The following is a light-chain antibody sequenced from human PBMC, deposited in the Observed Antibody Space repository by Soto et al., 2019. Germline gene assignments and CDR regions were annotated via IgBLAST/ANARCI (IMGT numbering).Light chain of an antibody. Sequence: QSALTQPASVSGSPGQSITISCTGTSSDVGGYNYVSWYQQHSGKAPKLMIYDVSNRPSGVPNRFSGSKSGTTASLAISGLQAEDEADYYCQSYDSSLSGYVFGTGTKVTVL. J-gene: IGLJ1*01. CDR1: SSDVGGYNY. CDR3: QSYDSSLSGYV. CDR2: DVS. V-gene: IGLV2-14*01.